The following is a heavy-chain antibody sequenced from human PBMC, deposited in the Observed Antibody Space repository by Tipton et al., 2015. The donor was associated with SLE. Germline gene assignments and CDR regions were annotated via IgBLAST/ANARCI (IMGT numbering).Heavy chain of an antibody. CDR3: AREGDYYDSSGDYYYYYMDV. D-gene: IGHD3-22*01. CDR2: IYTSGST. J-gene: IGHJ6*03. V-gene: IGHV4-4*07. Sequence: LRLSCTVSGGSISSYYWSWIRQPPGKGLEWIGRIYTSGSTNYNPSLKSRVTMSVDTSKNQFSLNLSAVTAADTAVYYCAREGDYYDSSGDYYYYYMDVWGKGTTVTVSS. CDR1: GGSISSYY.